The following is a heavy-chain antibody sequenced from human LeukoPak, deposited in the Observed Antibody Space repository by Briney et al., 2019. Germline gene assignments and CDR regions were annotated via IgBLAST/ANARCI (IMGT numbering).Heavy chain of an antibody. CDR2: INHSGST. D-gene: IGHD6-13*01. J-gene: IGHJ4*02. V-gene: IGHV4-34*01. CDR3: ARRHNSSWYYFDY. CDR1: GGSFSGYY. Sequence: SETLSLTCAVYGGSFSGYYWSWIRQPPGKGLEWIGEINHSGSTNYNPSLKSRVTISVDTSKNQFSLKLSSVTAADTAVYYCARRHNSSWYYFDYWGQGTLVTVSS.